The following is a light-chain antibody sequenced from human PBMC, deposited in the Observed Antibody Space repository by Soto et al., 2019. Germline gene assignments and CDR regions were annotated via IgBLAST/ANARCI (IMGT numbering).Light chain of an antibody. J-gene: IGKJ4*01. CDR1: QGINSY. V-gene: IGKV1-9*01. Sequence: QLTQSPSSLSASVGDRVTITCRASQGINSYLAWYQQAPGKAPKLLIYGASTLQRGVPSRFSGSGSGTDFTLTISSLQPEDFATYYCQQLNSYPSFGGGTKVEIK. CDR3: QQLNSYPS. CDR2: GAS.